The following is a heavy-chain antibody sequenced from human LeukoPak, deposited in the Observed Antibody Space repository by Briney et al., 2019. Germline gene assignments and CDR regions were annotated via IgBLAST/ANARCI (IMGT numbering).Heavy chain of an antibody. Sequence: PSETLSLTCAVSGESFSVDYWSWIRQPPGKGLEWIGEINHSGSTNYNPSLKSRVTISVDTSKNQFSLKLSSVTAADTAVYYCASAPVGGTTLGFDYWGQGTLVTVSS. D-gene: IGHD1-26*01. V-gene: IGHV4-34*01. CDR3: ASAPVGGTTLGFDY. CDR2: INHSGST. CDR1: GESFSVDY. J-gene: IGHJ4*02.